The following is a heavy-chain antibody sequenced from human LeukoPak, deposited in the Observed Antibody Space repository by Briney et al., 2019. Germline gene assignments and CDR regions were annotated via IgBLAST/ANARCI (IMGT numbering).Heavy chain of an antibody. V-gene: IGHV4-30-2*01. J-gene: IGHJ6*02. D-gene: IGHD3-16*01. CDR1: GGSISSGGYS. CDR3: ARENGGAQAHYGMDV. CDR2: IYHSGST. Sequence: SETLSLTCAVSGGSISSGGYSWSWIRQPPGKGLEWIGYIYHSGSTYYNPSLKSRVTISVDRSKNQFSLKLSSVTAADTAVYYCARENGGAQAHYGMDVWGQGTTVTVSS.